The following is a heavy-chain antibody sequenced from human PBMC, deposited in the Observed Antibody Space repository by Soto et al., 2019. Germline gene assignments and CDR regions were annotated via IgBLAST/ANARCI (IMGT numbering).Heavy chain of an antibody. Sequence: EVDLVESGGGLAKPGGAPRLSCTDSGFTFSSHTMNWVRQAPGKGLEWVSSISATGSDIYYGDSVMGRFTISRDNAKNSLYLQLNNLRVEDTAVYYCARGYDVVRVPVAIRVGYFDHWGQGTVVTVSS. CDR3: ARGYDVVRVPVAIRVGYFDH. CDR2: ISATGSDI. J-gene: IGHJ4*02. CDR1: GFTFSSHT. D-gene: IGHD3-16*01. V-gene: IGHV3-21*01.